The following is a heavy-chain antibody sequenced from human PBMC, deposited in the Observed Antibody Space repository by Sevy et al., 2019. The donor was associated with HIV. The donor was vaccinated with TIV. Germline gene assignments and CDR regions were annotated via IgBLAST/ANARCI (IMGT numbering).Heavy chain of an antibody. V-gene: IGHV3-7*01. Sequence: GGSLRLSCSASGFAFSAYWMVWVRQGPGKGLEWVANIKQDGSEQNYVDSVEGRFTISRDNGKNLLYLQMNDLRAEDKAVYYGAGGGGGFYGDYPFDYWGHGTLVTVSS. CDR3: AGGGGGFYGDYPFDY. CDR1: GFAFSAYW. D-gene: IGHD4-17*01. CDR2: IKQDGSEQ. J-gene: IGHJ4*01.